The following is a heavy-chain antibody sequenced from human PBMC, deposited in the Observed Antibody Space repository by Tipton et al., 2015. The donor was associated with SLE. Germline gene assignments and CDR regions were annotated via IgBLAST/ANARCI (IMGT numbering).Heavy chain of an antibody. V-gene: IGHV4-39*07. J-gene: IGHJ6*02. CDR1: GGSIPSSNYY. CDR2: IYNSEST. CDR3: ARQYVARSSNCFGCLSGMDV. D-gene: IGHD2-2*01. Sequence: GLVKPSETLSLTCTVSGGSIPSSNYYWGWIRQPPGKGLEWIGTIYNSESTYYNPSLKSRVTISIDTSKNQFSLRLSSVTAADTAVYYCARQYVARSSNCFGCLSGMDVWGRGTTVIVSS.